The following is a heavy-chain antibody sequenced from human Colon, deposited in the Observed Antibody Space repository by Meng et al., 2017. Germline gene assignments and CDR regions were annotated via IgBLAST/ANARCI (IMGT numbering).Heavy chain of an antibody. D-gene: IGHD6-19*01. V-gene: IGHV3-21*01. CDR3: ARDPESSIAVAGTYDY. J-gene: IGHJ4*02. CDR2: ISRSSSYI. CDR1: GFTFSSYS. Sequence: GESLKISCAASGFTFSSYSMNWARQAPGKGLEWVSSISRSSSYIYYADSVKGRFTISRDNAKNSLYLQMNSLRAEDTAVYYCARDPESSIAVAGTYDYWGQGTLVTVSS.